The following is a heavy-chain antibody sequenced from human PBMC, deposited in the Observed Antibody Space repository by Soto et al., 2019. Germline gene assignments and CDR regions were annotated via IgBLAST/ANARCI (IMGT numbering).Heavy chain of an antibody. CDR2: ISAYNGNT. CDR3: ARGGTIFGVAQGFDP. V-gene: IGHV1-18*01. J-gene: IGHJ5*02. D-gene: IGHD3-3*01. Sequence: ASVKVSCKASGYTFTSYGISWVRQAPGQGLEWMGWISAYNGNTNYAQKLQGRVTMTTDTSTSTAYMELRSLRSDDTAVYYCARGGTIFGVAQGFDPWGQGTLVTVSS. CDR1: GYTFTSYG.